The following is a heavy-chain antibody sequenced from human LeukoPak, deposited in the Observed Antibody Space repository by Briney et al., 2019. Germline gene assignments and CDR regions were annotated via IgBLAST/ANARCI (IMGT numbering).Heavy chain of an antibody. CDR2: ISSSGSTI. CDR3: ASSWYDWYFDL. CDR1: GFTLSDYY. Sequence: PGGSLRLSCAASGFTLSDYYMFWIRQAPGKGLEWISYISSSGSTIHDADSVKGRFTISRDNAKNPLSLQMNSLSAEDTAVYYCASSWYDWYFDLWGRGTLVTVSS. V-gene: IGHV3-11*01. J-gene: IGHJ2*01. D-gene: IGHD6-13*01.